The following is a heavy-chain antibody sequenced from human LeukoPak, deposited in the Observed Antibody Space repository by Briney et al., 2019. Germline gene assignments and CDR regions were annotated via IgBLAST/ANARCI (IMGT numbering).Heavy chain of an antibody. Sequence: SETLSLTCAVYGGSFSGYYWSWIRQPPGKGLEWIGEINHSGSTNYNPSLESRVTISVDTSKNQFSLKLSSVTAADTAVYYCARLGYYDSRVDYWGQGTLVTVSS. V-gene: IGHV4-34*01. D-gene: IGHD3-22*01. CDR1: GGSFSGYY. CDR3: ARLGYYDSRVDY. J-gene: IGHJ4*02. CDR2: INHSGST.